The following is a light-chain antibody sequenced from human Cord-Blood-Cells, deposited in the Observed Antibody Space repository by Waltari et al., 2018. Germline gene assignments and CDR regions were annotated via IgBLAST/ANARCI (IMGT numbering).Light chain of an antibody. V-gene: IGKV1-5*01. CDR2: DAS. CDR1: QSISSW. Sequence: DIQMTQSPSTLSASVGDSVPITCRASQSISSWLAWYQQKPGKAPKPLIYDASSLESGVPSRFSGSGSGTEFTLTISSLQPDDFATYYCQQYNSYSKTFGPGTKVDIK. J-gene: IGKJ3*01. CDR3: QQYNSYSKT.